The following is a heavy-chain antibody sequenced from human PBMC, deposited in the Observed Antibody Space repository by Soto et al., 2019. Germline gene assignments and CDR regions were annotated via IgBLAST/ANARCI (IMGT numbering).Heavy chain of an antibody. V-gene: IGHV2-26*01. D-gene: IGHD2-21*02. CDR3: ARIPRPAYCGGDCSGALYDGMDV. J-gene: IGHJ6*02. Sequence: QVTLKESGPVLVKPTETLTLTCTVSGFSLSNARMGVSWIRQPPGKALEWLAHIFSNDEKSYSTSLKSRLTISKDTSKSQVVLTMTNMDPVDTATYYCARIPRPAYCGGDCSGALYDGMDVWGQGTTVTVSS. CDR2: IFSNDEK. CDR1: GFSLSNARMG.